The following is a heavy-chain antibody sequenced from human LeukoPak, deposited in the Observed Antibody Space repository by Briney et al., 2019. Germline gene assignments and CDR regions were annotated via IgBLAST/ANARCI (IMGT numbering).Heavy chain of an antibody. CDR3: AKDVRRDGYNYFDY. V-gene: IGHV3-23*01. CDR2: ISGSGGST. Sequence: PGGSLRLSCAASGFTFSSYAMSWVRQAPGEGLEWVSAISGSGGSTYYADSVKGRFTISRDNSKNTLYLQMNSLRAEDTAVYYCAKDVRRDGYNYFDYWGQGTLVTVSS. CDR1: GFTFSSYA. J-gene: IGHJ4*02. D-gene: IGHD5-24*01.